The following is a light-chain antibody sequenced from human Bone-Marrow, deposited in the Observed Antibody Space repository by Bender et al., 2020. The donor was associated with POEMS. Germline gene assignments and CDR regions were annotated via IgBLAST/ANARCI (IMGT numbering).Light chain of an antibody. CDR3: CSYTTTNSWV. CDR2: EGT. CDR1: SNDIGNYDL. Sequence: QSALPQPASVSGSPGQSITISCTGTSNDIGNYDLVSWYQQHPDKAPKLIIYEGTKRPSGVSIRLSGSKSGNTASLTISGLQAEDEADYYCCSYTTTNSWVFGGGTKLTVL. J-gene: IGLJ3*02. V-gene: IGLV2-14*02.